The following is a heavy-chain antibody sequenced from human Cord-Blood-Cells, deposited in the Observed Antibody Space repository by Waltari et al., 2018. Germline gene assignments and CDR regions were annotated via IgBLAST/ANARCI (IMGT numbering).Heavy chain of an antibody. CDR1: GGSISSSNW. D-gene: IGHD3-10*01. Sequence: QVQLQESGPGLVKPSGTLSLTCAVSGGSISSSNWCRWVRQPPGKGLGWLGEIYHSGRTNYNPSLKSRVTISVDKSKNQFSLKLSSVTAADTAVYYCARVLWFRELLSDNWFDPWGQGTLVTVSS. V-gene: IGHV4-4*02. CDR2: IYHSGRT. J-gene: IGHJ5*02. CDR3: ARVLWFRELLSDNWFDP.